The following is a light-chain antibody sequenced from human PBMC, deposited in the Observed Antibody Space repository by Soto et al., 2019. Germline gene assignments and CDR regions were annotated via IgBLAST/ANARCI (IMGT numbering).Light chain of an antibody. CDR3: SLYGSSGPVV. V-gene: IGLV8-61*01. J-gene: IGLJ2*01. Sequence: QTVVSQEPSFSVSPGETVTLTCGLTSASVLTSYYPSWYQQTPGQAPRTLIYSTNIRSSGVPDRFSGSILGNKAALTITGSQAEDESDYYCSLYGSSGPVVFGGGTKLTVL. CDR1: SASVLTSYY. CDR2: STN.